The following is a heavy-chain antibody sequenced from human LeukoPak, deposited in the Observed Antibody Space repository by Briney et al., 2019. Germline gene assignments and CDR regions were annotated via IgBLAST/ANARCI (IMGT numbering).Heavy chain of an antibody. Sequence: PGGSLRLSCAASGFTFSDYYMSWIRQAPGKGLEWVSYISSSSSYTNYADSVKGRFTISRDNAKNSLYLQMNSLRAEDTAVYYCAKDNQQPHTAMVQGFDYWGQGTLVTVSS. CDR1: GFTFSDYY. CDR2: ISSSSSYT. CDR3: AKDNQQPHTAMVQGFDY. V-gene: IGHV3-11*05. D-gene: IGHD5-18*01. J-gene: IGHJ4*02.